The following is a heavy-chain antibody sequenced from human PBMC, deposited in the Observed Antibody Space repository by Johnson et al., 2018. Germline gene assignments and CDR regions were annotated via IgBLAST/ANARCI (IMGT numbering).Heavy chain of an antibody. V-gene: IGHV3-30-3*02. CDR1: GFTFSSYA. CDR3: ASPEYYDYVWGSYRYTYDAFDI. D-gene: IGHD3-16*02. Sequence: QVQLWESGGGVVEPARSLGLSCVASGFTFSSYAMHWVRQAPGKGLEWVAVISYDGSNNYYADSVKGRFTISRDNSKNPLSLQMNSLRAEDTAVYYCASPEYYDYVWGSYRYTYDAFDIWGQGTMVTVSS. CDR2: ISYDGSNN. J-gene: IGHJ3*02.